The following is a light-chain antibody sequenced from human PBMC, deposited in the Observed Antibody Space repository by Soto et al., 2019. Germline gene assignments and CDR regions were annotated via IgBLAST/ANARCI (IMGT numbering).Light chain of an antibody. V-gene: IGKV1-5*01. J-gene: IGKJ1*01. CDR1: QSISTW. Sequence: IQITHSASTLPASVGDRVTITCRASQSISTWLAWYQTKSETAPKLLIYHASNLESGVPSRFRGSGSGTEFTINISRLQTDDFANYYCQHYNSYSEAFGQGTKVDIK. CDR2: HAS. CDR3: QHYNSYSEA.